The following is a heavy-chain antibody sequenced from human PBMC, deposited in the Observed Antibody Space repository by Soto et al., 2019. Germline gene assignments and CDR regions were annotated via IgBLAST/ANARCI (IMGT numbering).Heavy chain of an antibody. D-gene: IGHD6-13*01. J-gene: IGHJ4*02. CDR3: ARVAAAGPSDY. CDR1: GGSFSGYY. V-gene: IGHV4-34*01. Sequence: QVQLQQWGAGLLKPSETLSLTCAVYGGSFSGYYWSWIRQPPGKGLEWIGEINHSGSTNYNPSLKSRVTISVDTSKNQFSLKLSSVTAADTAVYYCARVAAAGPSDYWGQGTLVTVSS. CDR2: INHSGST.